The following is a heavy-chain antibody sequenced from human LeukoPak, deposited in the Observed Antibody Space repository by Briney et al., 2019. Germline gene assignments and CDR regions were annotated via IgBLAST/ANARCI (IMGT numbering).Heavy chain of an antibody. J-gene: IGHJ4*02. V-gene: IGHV3-11*03. CDR2: ISSSGSNT. CDR1: GFTFTDYH. D-gene: IGHD3-22*01. Sequence: PGGSLRLSCAASGFTFTDYHMTWIRQAPGKGLEWVSDISSSGSNTKYADSVKGRFTTSRDNAKNSLYLQMISLTAEDTAVYYCARYYYDSSGFYPAFDYWGRGTLVTVSS. CDR3: ARYYYDSSGFYPAFDY.